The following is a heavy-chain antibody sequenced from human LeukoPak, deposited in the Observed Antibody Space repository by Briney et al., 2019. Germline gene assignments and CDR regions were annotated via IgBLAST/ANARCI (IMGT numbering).Heavy chain of an antibody. V-gene: IGHV3-23*01. CDR1: GFTFSRFD. CDR3: AKETYDSSGLFDY. D-gene: IGHD3-22*01. CDR2: ISGSGGST. Sequence: GGSLRLSCAASGFTFSRFDMNWVRQAPGKGLEWVSAISGSGGSTYYADSVKGRFTISRDNSKNTLYLQMNSLRAEDTAVYYCAKETYDSSGLFDYWGQGTLVTVSS. J-gene: IGHJ4*02.